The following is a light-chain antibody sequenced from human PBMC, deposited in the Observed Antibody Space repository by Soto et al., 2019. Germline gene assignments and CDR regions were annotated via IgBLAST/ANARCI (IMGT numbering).Light chain of an antibody. CDR2: DAS. Sequence: EIVLTQSPATLSLSPGERATLSCRASQSVSFYLAWYQQKPGQAPRLLIYDASNRATGIPARFSGSGSGTDFTLTIRRLEPEDFAVYYCQQYGSSPRTFGQGTKVDIK. CDR3: QQYGSSPRT. V-gene: IGKV3-20*01. CDR1: QSVSFY. J-gene: IGKJ1*01.